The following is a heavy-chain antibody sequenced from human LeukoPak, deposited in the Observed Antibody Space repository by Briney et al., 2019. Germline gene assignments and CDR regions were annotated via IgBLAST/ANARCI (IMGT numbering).Heavy chain of an antibody. CDR2: INPNSGGT. J-gene: IGHJ4*02. V-gene: IGHV1-2*02. CDR3: ARSTRQPQWLVLLYFDY. Sequence: ASVKVSCKASGYTFTSYYMHWVRQAPGQGLEWMGWINPNSGGTNYAQKFQGRVTMTRDTSISTAYMELSRLRSDDTAVYYCARSTRQPQWLVLLYFDYWGQGTLVTVSS. D-gene: IGHD6-19*01. CDR1: GYTFTSYY.